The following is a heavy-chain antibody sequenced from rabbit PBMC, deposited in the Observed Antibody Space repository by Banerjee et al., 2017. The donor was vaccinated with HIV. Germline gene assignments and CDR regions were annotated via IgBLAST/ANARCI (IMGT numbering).Heavy chain of an antibody. Sequence: QSLEESGGDLVKPGASLTLTCTASGFSFSSGYYMCWVRQAPGKGLEWIGCIYTGSGTTYYASWAKGRFTISKTSSTTVTLQMTSLTAADTATYFCARADGDGGYSYTLWGPGTLVTVS. D-gene: IGHD1-1*01. CDR3: ARADGDGGYSYTL. J-gene: IGHJ4*01. V-gene: IGHV1S40*01. CDR2: IYTGSGTT. CDR1: GFSFSSGYY.